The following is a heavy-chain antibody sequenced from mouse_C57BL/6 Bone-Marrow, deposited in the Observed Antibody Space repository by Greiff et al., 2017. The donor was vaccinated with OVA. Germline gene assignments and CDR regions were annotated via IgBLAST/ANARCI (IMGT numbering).Heavy chain of an antibody. J-gene: IGHJ3*01. CDR3: ARHTSKELDRFAY. D-gene: IGHD1-3*01. Sequence: EVQGVESGGDLVKPGGSLKLSCAASGFTFSSYGMSWVRQTPDKRLEWVATISSGGSYTYYPDSVKGRFTISRDNAKNTLYLQMSSLKSEDTAMYYCARHTSKELDRFAYWGQGTLVTVSA. CDR1: GFTFSSYG. V-gene: IGHV5-6*01. CDR2: ISSGGSYT.